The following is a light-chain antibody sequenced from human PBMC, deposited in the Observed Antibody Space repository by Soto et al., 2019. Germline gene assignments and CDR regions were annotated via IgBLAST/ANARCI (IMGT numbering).Light chain of an antibody. Sequence: EIVLTQSPGTLSLSPGERATLSCRASQSISTSYLAWYQQKPGQAPRLLIYGASSRATGIPDRFSGGGSGTDFSLTISRLDSEDFAVYYCQQYSSSPITFGQGTRLEI. CDR1: QSISTSY. CDR2: GAS. J-gene: IGKJ5*01. V-gene: IGKV3-20*01. CDR3: QQYSSSPIT.